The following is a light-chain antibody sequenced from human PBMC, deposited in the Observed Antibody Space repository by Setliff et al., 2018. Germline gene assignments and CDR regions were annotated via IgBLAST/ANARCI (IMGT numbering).Light chain of an antibody. CDR1: SSNIGNNY. Sequence: QSVLTQPPSVSAAPGQKVTISCSGSSSNIGNNYVSWYQQLPGTAPKLLSYDNNKRPPGIPDRFSGSKPGTSATLGITGLQTGDEADYYCGTWDSSLSAVVFGGGTKVTVL. CDR2: DNN. CDR3: GTWDSSLSAVV. V-gene: IGLV1-51*01. J-gene: IGLJ2*01.